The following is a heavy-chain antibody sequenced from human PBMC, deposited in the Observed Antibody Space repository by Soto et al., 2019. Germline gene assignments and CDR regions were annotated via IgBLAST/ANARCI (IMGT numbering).Heavy chain of an antibody. D-gene: IGHD2-15*01. CDR2: ISAYNGNT. CDR1: GYTFTSYG. J-gene: IGHJ4*02. Sequence: QVQLVQSGAEVKKPGASVKVSCKASGYTFTSYGIIWVRQAPGQGLEGMGWISAYNGNTNYAQKLQGRVTMTTDTSTSTAYMELRSLRSDDTAVYYCARALGRLGYCSGGSCYADYWGQGTLVTVSS. V-gene: IGHV1-18*01. CDR3: ARALGRLGYCSGGSCYADY.